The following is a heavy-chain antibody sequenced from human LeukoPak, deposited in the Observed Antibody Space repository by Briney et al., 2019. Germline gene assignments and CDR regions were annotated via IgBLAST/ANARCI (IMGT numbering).Heavy chain of an antibody. CDR1: GYTFTSYG. Sequence: ASVKVSCKASGYTFTSYGISWVRQAPGQGLEWMGWISAYNGNTNYAQKLQGRVTMTTDTSTSTAYMELRSLRSDDTAVYYCARVHGVLLWFGESIDYWGQGTLVTVS. V-gene: IGHV1-18*01. J-gene: IGHJ4*02. D-gene: IGHD3-10*01. CDR3: ARVHGVLLWFGESIDY. CDR2: ISAYNGNT.